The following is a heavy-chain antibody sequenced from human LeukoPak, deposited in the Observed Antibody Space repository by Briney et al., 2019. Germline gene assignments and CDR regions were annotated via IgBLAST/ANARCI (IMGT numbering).Heavy chain of an antibody. CDR1: GFKFDDYG. V-gene: IGHV3-20*04. J-gene: IGHJ1*01. CDR3: ARDGTTIGGGYFPN. D-gene: IGHD2/OR15-2a*01. Sequence: GSLRLSCAGSGFKFDDYGMNWVRQVPGKGLEWISAINWNGGSTHYADSVRGRFTISRDNARNSMFLHMNSLRAEDTALYFCARDGTTIGGGYFPNWGQGILATVSS. CDR2: INWNGGST.